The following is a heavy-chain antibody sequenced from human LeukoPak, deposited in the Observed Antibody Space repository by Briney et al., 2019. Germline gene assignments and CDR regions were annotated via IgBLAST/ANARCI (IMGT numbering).Heavy chain of an antibody. CDR1: GFTFSSYW. J-gene: IGHJ4*02. D-gene: IGHD3-10*01. V-gene: IGHV3-74*01. Sequence: AGGSLRLSCAASGFTFSSYWMHWVRQAPGKGLVWVSRINSDGSSTSYADSVKGRFTISRDNAKNTLYLQMNSLRAEDTAVYYCAKEPSLTYYYGSGSSPEDYWGQGTLVTVSS. CDR2: INSDGSST. CDR3: AKEPSLTYYYGSGSSPEDY.